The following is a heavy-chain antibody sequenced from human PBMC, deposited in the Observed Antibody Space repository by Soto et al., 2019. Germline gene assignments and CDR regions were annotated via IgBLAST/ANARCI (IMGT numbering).Heavy chain of an antibody. V-gene: IGHV3-23*01. CDR2: ISTSGDRK. CDR1: GTAFINYG. CDR3: AKESPSDY. Sequence: PWGSLRLSCAASGTAFINYGIIWFRQAPGKGLEWVAGISTSGDRKYYADSVKGRFTIARDNSKNMLYLQMNSLRGEDTAIYYCAKESPSDYWGQGTLVTVSS. J-gene: IGHJ4*02.